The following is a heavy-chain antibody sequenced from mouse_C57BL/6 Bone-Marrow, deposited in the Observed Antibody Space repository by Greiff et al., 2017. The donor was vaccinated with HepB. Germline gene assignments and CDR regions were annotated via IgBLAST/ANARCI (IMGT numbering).Heavy chain of an antibody. V-gene: IGHV2-2*01. CDR3: ASITTVVATYWYFDV. D-gene: IGHD1-1*01. J-gene: IGHJ1*03. CDR1: GFSLTSYG. CDR2: IWSGGST. Sequence: VKLQQSGPGLVQPSQSLSITCTVSGFSLTSYGVHWVRQSPGKGLEWLGVIWSGGSTDYNAAFISRLSISKDNSKSQVFFKMNSLQADDTAIYYCASITTVVATYWYFDVWGTGTTVTVSS.